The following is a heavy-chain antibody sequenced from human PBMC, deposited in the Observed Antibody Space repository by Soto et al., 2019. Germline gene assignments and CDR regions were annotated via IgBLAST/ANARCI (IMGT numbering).Heavy chain of an antibody. D-gene: IGHD6-19*01. CDR2: VFHTGTT. J-gene: IGHJ4*02. V-gene: IGHV4-4*02. Sequence: QVQLQESGPGLVKPSGTLSLTCAVSGDSVSSPYYWCWVRQSPGKGLEWIGEVFHTGTTSYNPSLRSRVTISMEKSKNQFSLDLTSVTAADTAVYYCARSAGWYAVHSWGPGTLVFVSS. CDR1: GDSVSSPYY. CDR3: ARSAGWYAVHS.